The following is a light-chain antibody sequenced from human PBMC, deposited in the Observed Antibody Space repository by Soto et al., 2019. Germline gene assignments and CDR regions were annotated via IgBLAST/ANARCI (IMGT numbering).Light chain of an antibody. CDR2: GAS. CDR3: QHYNSYSEA. V-gene: IGKV3-15*01. Sequence: EIVMTQSPATLSVSPGERATLSCRAGQSVSINLAWYQQKPGQAPRLLIYGASTRATGIPARFSGSGSGTEFTLTISSLQPDDFATYYCQHYNSYSEAFGQGTKVDIK. J-gene: IGKJ1*01. CDR1: QSVSIN.